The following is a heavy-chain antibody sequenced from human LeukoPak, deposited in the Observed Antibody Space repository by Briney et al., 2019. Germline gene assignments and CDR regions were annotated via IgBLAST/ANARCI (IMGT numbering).Heavy chain of an antibody. CDR2: IFTSGIT. D-gene: IGHD3-10*01. CDR1: GGSISIYY. CDR3: ARETSGTYYNPLGYMDV. V-gene: IGHV4-4*07. Sequence: SETLSLTCTVSGGSISIYYWNGIRQPAEKGLEWIGRIFTSGITNYNPSLKSRVTMSVDTSKNQFSLNLSSVIAADTAIYYCARETSGTYYNPLGYMDVWGKGTTVTVSS. J-gene: IGHJ6*03.